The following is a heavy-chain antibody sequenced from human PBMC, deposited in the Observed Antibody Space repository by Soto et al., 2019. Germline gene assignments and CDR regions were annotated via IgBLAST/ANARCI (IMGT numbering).Heavy chain of an antibody. CDR2: IYHSGST. Sequence: SETLSLTCAVSGGSISSSNWWSWVRQPPGKGLEWIGEIYHSGSTNYNPSLKSRVTISVDKSKNQFSLKLSSVTAADTAVYYCARDSIAAAGYFDYWGQGTLVTVSS. CDR3: ARDSIAAAGYFDY. D-gene: IGHD6-13*01. CDR1: GGSISSSNW. J-gene: IGHJ4*02. V-gene: IGHV4-4*02.